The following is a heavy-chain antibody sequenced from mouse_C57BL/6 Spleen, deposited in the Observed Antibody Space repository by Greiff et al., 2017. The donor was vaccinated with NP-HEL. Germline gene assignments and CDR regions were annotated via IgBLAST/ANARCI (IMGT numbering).Heavy chain of an antibody. D-gene: IGHD2-3*01. Sequence: DVKLVESGGGLVKPGGSLKLSCAASGFTFSDYGMHWVRQAPEKGLEWVAYISSGSSTIYYADTVKGRFTISRDNAKNTLFLQMTSLRSEDTAMYYCAKIYDGYFLYAMDYWGQGTSVTVSS. CDR2: ISSGSSTI. CDR1: GFTFSDYG. CDR3: AKIYDGYFLYAMDY. J-gene: IGHJ4*01. V-gene: IGHV5-17*01.